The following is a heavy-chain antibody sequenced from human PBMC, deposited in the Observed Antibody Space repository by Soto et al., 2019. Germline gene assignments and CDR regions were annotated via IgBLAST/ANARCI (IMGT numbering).Heavy chain of an antibody. CDR2: IYWNDNK. Sequence: QITLKESGPTLVEPTQTLTLTCTFSGFSLSTSGVAVGWIRQPPGKALEWPALIYWNDNKHYSPSLKSRLTITKDTSKNQVVLTMTNMDPVDTATYFCAHRYCSGGSCYYTLDYWGQGTLVTVSS. V-gene: IGHV2-5*01. CDR3: AHRYCSGGSCYYTLDY. CDR1: GFSLSTSGVA. J-gene: IGHJ4*02. D-gene: IGHD2-15*01.